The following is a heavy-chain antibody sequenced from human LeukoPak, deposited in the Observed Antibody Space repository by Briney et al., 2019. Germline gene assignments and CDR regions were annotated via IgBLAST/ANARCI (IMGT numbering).Heavy chain of an antibody. CDR1: GYTFTGYY. Sequence: GASVKVSCKASGYTFTGYYMHWVRQAPGQGLEWMGWINPNSGGTNYAQKFQGRVTMTRDTSISTAYMELSRLRSDDTAVYYCARTMITFGGVIVSPDYWGQGTLVTVSS. J-gene: IGHJ4*02. CDR2: INPNSGGT. D-gene: IGHD3-16*02. V-gene: IGHV1-2*02. CDR3: ARTMITFGGVIVSPDY.